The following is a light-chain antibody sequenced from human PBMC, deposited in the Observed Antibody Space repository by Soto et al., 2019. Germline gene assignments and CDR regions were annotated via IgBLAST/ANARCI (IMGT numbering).Light chain of an antibody. J-gene: IGKJ2*03. Sequence: DVQMTQSPSILSASVGDRVTITCRASQNIDSSLAWYQQKGDTAPKLLIYRASTLQIRVPSRFSGSGFGTDFTLTITDLQADDFANYYCQQYKSLLNSFGQGTKLE. V-gene: IGKV1-5*01. CDR3: QQYKSLLNS. CDR2: RAS. CDR1: QNIDSS.